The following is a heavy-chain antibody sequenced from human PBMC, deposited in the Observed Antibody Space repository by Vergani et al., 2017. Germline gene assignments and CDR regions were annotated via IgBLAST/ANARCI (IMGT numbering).Heavy chain of an antibody. CDR1: GGSFSGYY. J-gene: IGHJ4*02. CDR2: INHSGST. V-gene: IGHV4-34*01. CDR3: AREQWLRIDYFDY. D-gene: IGHD6-19*01. Sequence: QVQLQQWGAGLLKPWGTLSLTFAVYGGSFSGYYWSWIRQPPGKGLEWIGEINHSGSTNYNPSLKSPVTISVDTSKNQFSMKLSAVTAADTAVYYCAREQWLRIDYFDYWGQGTLVTVSS.